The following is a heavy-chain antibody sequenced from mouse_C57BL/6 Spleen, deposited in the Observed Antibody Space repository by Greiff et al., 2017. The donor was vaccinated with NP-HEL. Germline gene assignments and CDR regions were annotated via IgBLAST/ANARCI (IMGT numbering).Heavy chain of an antibody. D-gene: IGHD1-1*01. Sequence: VKLQESGAELVKPGASVKISCKASGYAFSSYWMNWVKQRPGKGLEWIGQIYPGDGDTNYNQKFKGKSTLTVDKSSSTAYMQLSSLTSEDSAVYYCARRENYGSSSDYWGQGTTLTVSS. V-gene: IGHV1-80*01. J-gene: IGHJ2*01. CDR2: IYPGDGDT. CDR3: ARRENYGSSSDY. CDR1: GYAFSSYW.